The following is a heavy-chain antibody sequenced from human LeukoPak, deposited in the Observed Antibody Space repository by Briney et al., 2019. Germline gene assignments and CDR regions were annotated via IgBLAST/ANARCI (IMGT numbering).Heavy chain of an antibody. D-gene: IGHD3-22*01. CDR2: VSGSGGST. V-gene: IGHV3-23*01. J-gene: IGHJ4*02. CDR1: GFTVSSYA. Sequence: GGSLRLSCAASGFTVSSYALRWVRQAPGKGLEGVSAVSGSGGSTYYADSVKGRFTISRDNSKNTLYLQMNSPRAEDTAVYYCAKRRDYYDSSGYYNVGFDYWSQGTLATVSS. CDR3: AKRRDYYDSSGYYNVGFDY.